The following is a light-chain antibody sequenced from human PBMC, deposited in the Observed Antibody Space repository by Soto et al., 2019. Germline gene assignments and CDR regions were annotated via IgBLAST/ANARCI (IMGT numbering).Light chain of an antibody. Sequence: DIQMTQSPSTLSGSVVDRFTITCLASQSISSYLNWYQQKPGKAPKLLIYAASSLQSGVPSRFSGSGSGTDFTLTISSLQPEDFATYYCQQSYSTPRTFGQGTKVDI. V-gene: IGKV1-39*01. CDR2: AAS. CDR3: QQSYSTPRT. J-gene: IGKJ1*01. CDR1: QSISSY.